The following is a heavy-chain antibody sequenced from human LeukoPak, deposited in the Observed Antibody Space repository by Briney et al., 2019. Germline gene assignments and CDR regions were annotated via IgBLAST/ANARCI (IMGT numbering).Heavy chain of an antibody. CDR2: ISYSGST. CDR3: AREVHTDMVVWFDP. Sequence: PSETLSLTCTVTGGSISSHYWSWIRQSPGKGLEWIGYISYSGSTNYNPSLKSRVPISVDMSKNQFYLRLSLVTAADTAVYYCAREVHTDMVVWFDPWGQGILVTVSS. D-gene: IGHD5-18*01. J-gene: IGHJ5*02. CDR1: GGSISSHY. V-gene: IGHV4-59*11.